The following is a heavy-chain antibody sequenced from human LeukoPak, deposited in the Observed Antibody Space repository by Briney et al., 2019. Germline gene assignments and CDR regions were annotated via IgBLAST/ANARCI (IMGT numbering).Heavy chain of an antibody. CDR1: GGSFSGYY. J-gene: IGHJ1*01. CDR3: ARGYYYDSSGYSLFYFQH. Sequence: PSETLSLTCAVYGGSFSGYYWSWIRQPPGKGLEWIGYIYYSGSTYYNPSLKSRVTISVDTSKNQFSLKLSSVTAADTAVYYCARGYYYDSSGYSLFYFQHWGQGTLVTVSS. CDR2: IYYSGST. D-gene: IGHD3-22*01. V-gene: IGHV4-30-4*08.